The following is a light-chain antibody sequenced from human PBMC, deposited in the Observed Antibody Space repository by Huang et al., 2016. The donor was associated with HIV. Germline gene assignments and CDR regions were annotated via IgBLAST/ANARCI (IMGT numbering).Light chain of an antibody. V-gene: IGKV3-20*01. CDR1: QSVSSSY. CDR3: QQYGSSPPT. Sequence: EIVLTQSPGTLSLSPGERATLSCRASQSVSSSYLAWFQQKPGQAPRLLIYGASSRATGIPDRFSGSGSGTDFTLTISRLEPEDFAVHYCQQYGSSPPTFGPGTKVDIK. CDR2: GAS. J-gene: IGKJ3*01.